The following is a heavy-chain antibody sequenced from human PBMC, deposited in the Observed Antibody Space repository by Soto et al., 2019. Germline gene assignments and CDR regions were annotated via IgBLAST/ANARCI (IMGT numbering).Heavy chain of an antibody. J-gene: IGHJ6*02. CDR1: GFTFSGYW. CDR2: IKQDGSEQ. CDR3: AREAV. Sequence: EVQLVESGGGLVQPGGSLRLSCAASGFTFSGYWTSWVRQAPGKGLEWVANIKQDGSEQFYVDSVKGRFTISRDNAKNSLYRQMNSLRAEDTAVYYCAREAVWGQGTTVTVSS. V-gene: IGHV3-7*05.